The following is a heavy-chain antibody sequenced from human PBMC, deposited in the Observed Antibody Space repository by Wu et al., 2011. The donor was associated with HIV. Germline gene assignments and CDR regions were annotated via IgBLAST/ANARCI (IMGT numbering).Heavy chain of an antibody. D-gene: IGHD2-15*01. CDR3: ASQNPDLVVVVAATHAPDAFDI. CDR2: IIPLSGTA. J-gene: IGHJ3*02. Sequence: QIQLVQSGAEVKKPGSSVKVSCKASGGTFSRYAISWVRQAPGHGLEWMGEIIPLSGTAKYAQKFRGRVTITTDDSTSTGYMELTSLRSEDTAVYYCASQNPDLVVVVAATHAPDAFDIWAKA. V-gene: IGHV1-69*05. CDR1: GGTFSRYA.